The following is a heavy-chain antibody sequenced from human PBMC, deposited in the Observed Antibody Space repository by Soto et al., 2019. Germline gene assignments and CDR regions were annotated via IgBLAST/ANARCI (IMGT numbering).Heavy chain of an antibody. D-gene: IGHD3-22*01. V-gene: IGHV3-23*01. Sequence: PGGSLRLSCAASGFTFSSYDMSWVRQAPGKGMEWVSTISGSTSDTYYADSAKGRFTISRDISKNTLFLQMNTLRADDTAVYYCAKNSLSGYYFYDYWGQGTLVTVSS. CDR3: AKNSLSGYYFYDY. CDR2: ISGSTSDT. J-gene: IGHJ4*02. CDR1: GFTFSSYD.